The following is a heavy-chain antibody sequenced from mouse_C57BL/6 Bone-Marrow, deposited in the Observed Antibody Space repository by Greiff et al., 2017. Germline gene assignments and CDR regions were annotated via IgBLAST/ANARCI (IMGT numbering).Heavy chain of an antibody. Sequence: QVQLQQSGPELVKPGASVKISCKASGYAFSSSWMNWVKQRPGKGLEWIGRIYPGDGDTNYNGKFKGKATLTADKSSSTAYLQLSSLTSEDSAVYFCARYTTEVATRYFDVWGTGTTVTVSS. J-gene: IGHJ1*03. CDR3: ARYTTEVATRYFDV. D-gene: IGHD1-1*01. V-gene: IGHV1-82*01. CDR1: GYAFSSSW. CDR2: IYPGDGDT.